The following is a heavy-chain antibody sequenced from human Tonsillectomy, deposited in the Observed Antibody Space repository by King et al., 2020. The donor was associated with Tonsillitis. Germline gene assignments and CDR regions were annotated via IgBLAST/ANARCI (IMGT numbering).Heavy chain of an antibody. J-gene: IGHJ3*01. Sequence: VQLVESGGGLVQPGGSLRLSCAASDFTFSEYWMTWIRQAPGEGLEWVANIKGDGSVKYYVDSVEGRFTISRDNAASSLFLRMNSLRAEDTAIYYCVRDMNYRDRSTYYDVLDVWGPGTMVTVSS. CDR3: VRDMNYRDRSTYYDVLDV. CDR2: IKGDGSVK. V-gene: IGHV3-7*01. D-gene: IGHD3-22*01. CDR1: DFTFSEYW.